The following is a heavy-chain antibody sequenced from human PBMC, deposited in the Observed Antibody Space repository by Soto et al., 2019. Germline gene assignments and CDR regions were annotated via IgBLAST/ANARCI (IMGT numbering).Heavy chain of an antibody. CDR3: AKSKGSIAVAGTNDY. V-gene: IGHV3-30*18. CDR2: ISYDGSNK. CDR1: GFTFSSYG. J-gene: IGHJ4*02. D-gene: IGHD6-19*01. Sequence: PGXSLRLSCAASGFTFSSYGMHWVRQAPVKGLEWVAVISYDGSNKYYADSVKGRFTISRDNSKNTLYLQMNSLRAEDTAVYYCAKSKGSIAVAGTNDYWGQGTLVTVSS.